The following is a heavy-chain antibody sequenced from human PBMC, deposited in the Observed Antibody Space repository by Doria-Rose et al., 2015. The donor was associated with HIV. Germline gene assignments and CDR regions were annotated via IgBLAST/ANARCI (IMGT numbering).Heavy chain of an antibody. D-gene: IGHD1-26*01. V-gene: IGHV4-59*01. CDR2: IFYTGST. Sequence: QVQLVQSGPGLVKPSETLSLTCSVSGGSISHYYWSWIRQPPGTGLEYIGDIFYTGSTNYSPSLKSRVSISIDTSKNKFSLRLSSVTAADTAVYYCARVLSGTYDYWGKGTLVTVSS. CDR3: ARVLSGTYDY. CDR1: GGSISHYY. J-gene: IGHJ4*02.